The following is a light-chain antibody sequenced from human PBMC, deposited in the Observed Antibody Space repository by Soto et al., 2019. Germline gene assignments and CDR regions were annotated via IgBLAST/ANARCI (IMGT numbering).Light chain of an antibody. CDR2: DVS. J-gene: IGKJ1*01. CDR3: QQYNSYQWT. Sequence: DIQMTQSPSTLSASVGDRVTITCRASQSISSWLAWYQQKPGKAPKLLIYDVSSLERGVPSRFSGSGSGTEFTLTISSLQPDDFATYYCQQYNSYQWTFGQGTKVEIK. CDR1: QSISSW. V-gene: IGKV1-5*01.